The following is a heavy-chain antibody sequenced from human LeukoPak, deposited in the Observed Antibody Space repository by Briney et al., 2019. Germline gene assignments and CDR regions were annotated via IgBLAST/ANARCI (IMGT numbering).Heavy chain of an antibody. Sequence: PGGSLRLSCAASGFTFRSFAMSWVRQAPGKGLEWVSAISGSGGSTYYADPVKGRFTISRDNSKNTLYLQMNSLRAEDTAVYYCAKDRGIAVAGLYDYWGQGTLVTVSS. CDR2: ISGSGGST. V-gene: IGHV3-23*01. CDR1: GFTFRSFA. CDR3: AKDRGIAVAGLYDY. D-gene: IGHD6-19*01. J-gene: IGHJ4*02.